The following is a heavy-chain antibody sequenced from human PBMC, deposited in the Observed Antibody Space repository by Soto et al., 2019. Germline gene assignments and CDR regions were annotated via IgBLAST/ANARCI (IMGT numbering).Heavy chain of an antibody. CDR2: IVPLFRTT. J-gene: IGHJ6*02. D-gene: IGHD6-13*01. Sequence: QVQLAESGGGVVQPGRSLRLSCEASGFTFSVYGMHWVRQAPGKGLEWVGGIVPLFRTTNYAQKFQGRVTITADTSTYTVYMELSGLRSGDTAVYYCARGGYSSTWSNLLDRSGLDVWGQGTTVTVSS. CDR3: ARGGYSSTWSNLLDRSGLDV. V-gene: IGHV1-69*06. CDR1: GFTFSVYG.